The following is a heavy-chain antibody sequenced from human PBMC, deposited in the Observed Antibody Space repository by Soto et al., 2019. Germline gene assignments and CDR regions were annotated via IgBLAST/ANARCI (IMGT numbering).Heavy chain of an antibody. CDR1: GFSLSARALA. J-gene: IGHJ4*02. CDR3: AHPRIVGTSRSAYYFDY. CDR2: LHSDYYM. D-gene: IGHD1-26*01. V-gene: IGHV2-5*02. Sequence: SGPTLVNPTQSLTLTYTFSGFSLSARALAVGWIRQPPGKAMEWLSLLHSDYYMRYIASLKCRLTISRGTSKNKVVLRMNKMYPVDTATYFCAHPRIVGTSRSAYYFDYWGQGTLVTFSS.